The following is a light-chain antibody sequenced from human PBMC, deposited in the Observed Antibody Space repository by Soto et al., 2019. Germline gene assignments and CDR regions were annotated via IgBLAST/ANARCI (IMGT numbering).Light chain of an antibody. CDR3: SSYTTSSTWV. CDR2: DVS. V-gene: IGLV2-14*03. Sequence: QSALTQPASVSGSPGQSITISCTGTSSDVGAYDYVSWYQQHPGKAPKLMIYDVSNRPSGVSNRFSGSKSGNTASLTISGLHAEDEADYYCSSYTTSSTWVFGRGTKLTVL. CDR1: SSDVGAYDY. J-gene: IGLJ3*02.